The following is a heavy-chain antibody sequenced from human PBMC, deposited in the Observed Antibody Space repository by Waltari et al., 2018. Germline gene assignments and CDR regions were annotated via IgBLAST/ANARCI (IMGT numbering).Heavy chain of an antibody. Sequence: QVHLQESAPGLVKPSETLSLTCTVAGSSLTTAGFYWGWVRQRPGKGLEWIGYVYYDGESFYSPSLTSRIVISLDKTKNQFSLNLGSVTAADTATYFCVRATAGAASPFDYWGKGTLVTVSS. V-gene: IGHV4-31*03. CDR2: VYYDGES. CDR1: GSSLTTAGFY. CDR3: VRATAGAASPFDY. J-gene: IGHJ4*02. D-gene: IGHD6-19*01.